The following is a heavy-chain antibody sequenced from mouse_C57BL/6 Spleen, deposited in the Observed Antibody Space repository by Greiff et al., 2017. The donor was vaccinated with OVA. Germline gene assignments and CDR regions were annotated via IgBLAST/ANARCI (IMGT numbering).Heavy chain of an antibody. CDR3: ARWTTDPYFDY. V-gene: IGHV1-69*01. Sequence: QVQLQQPGAELVMPGASVKLSCKASGYTFTSYWMHWVKQRPGQGLEWIGEIDPSDSYTNYNQKFKGKSTLTVDKSSSTAYMQLSSLTSEDSAVYYCARWTTDPYFDYWGQGTTLTVSS. CDR2: IDPSDSYT. J-gene: IGHJ2*01. CDR1: GYTFTSYW. D-gene: IGHD1-1*01.